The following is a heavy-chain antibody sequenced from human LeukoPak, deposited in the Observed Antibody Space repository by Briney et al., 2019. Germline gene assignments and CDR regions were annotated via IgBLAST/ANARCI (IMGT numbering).Heavy chain of an antibody. CDR1: GFTFSTYS. J-gene: IGHJ6*02. D-gene: IGHD2-21*01. Sequence: GGSLRLSCAASGFTFSTYSMNWVRQAPGKGLEWVSSITSSSTYIYYADSVKGRFTISRDSAENSLFLQMNSLRVEDTAVYYCARDPPGDYGMDVWGQGTTVTVSS. CDR3: ARDPPGDYGMDV. CDR2: ITSSSTYI. V-gene: IGHV3-21*01.